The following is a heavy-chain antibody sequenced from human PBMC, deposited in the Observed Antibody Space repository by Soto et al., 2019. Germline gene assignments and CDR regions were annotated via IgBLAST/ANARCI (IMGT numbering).Heavy chain of an antibody. V-gene: IGHV3-23*01. Sequence: GGSLRLSCTASGFTFRNNVLSWVRQAPGKGLDWVSGITGSGRDTYYADSVKGRFTISRDNSKNMVFLQMNSLRAEGTALYYCAKNGLDNSPSAIDSWGPGTLVTVSS. CDR3: AKNGLDNSPSAIDS. J-gene: IGHJ4*02. D-gene: IGHD2-8*01. CDR2: ITGSGRDT. CDR1: GFTFRNNV.